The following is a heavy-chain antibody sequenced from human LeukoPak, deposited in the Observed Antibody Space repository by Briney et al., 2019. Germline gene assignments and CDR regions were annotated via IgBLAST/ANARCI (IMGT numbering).Heavy chain of an antibody. V-gene: IGHV3-11*01. Sequence: GGSLILSCAASGFTFSDQYMIWLRQAPGKGLEAISYISYNGETKYYADSVKGRLSISSDNAKSSLYLQMNSLRVEDTAVYYCARDRHGYFDYWGQGTLVTVSS. D-gene: IGHD6-13*01. CDR2: ISYNGETK. CDR3: ARDRHGYFDY. CDR1: GFTFSDQY. J-gene: IGHJ4*02.